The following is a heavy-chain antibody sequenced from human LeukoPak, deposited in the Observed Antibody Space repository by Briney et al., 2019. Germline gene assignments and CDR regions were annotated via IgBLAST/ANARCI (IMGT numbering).Heavy chain of an antibody. CDR3: TTLSNDVLY. J-gene: IGHJ4*02. V-gene: IGHV3-15*01. CDR1: GFTFHNAW. CDR2: MKSNRDGGTS. D-gene: IGHD4-11*01. Sequence: GGSLRLFCAASGFTFHNAWMTLVPQAPGKGLEWVGRMKSNRDGGTSDYAAPVKGRFTISRDDSKNTLYLHMNSLRAEDTAVYYCTTLSNDVLYWGQGTLVTVS.